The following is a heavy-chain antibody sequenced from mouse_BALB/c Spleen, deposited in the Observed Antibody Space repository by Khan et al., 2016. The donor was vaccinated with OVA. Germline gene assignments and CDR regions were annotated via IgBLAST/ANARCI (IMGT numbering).Heavy chain of an antibody. V-gene: IGHV1-7*01. CDR1: GYNFTTYW. CDR2: INPTSGYT. CDR3: TRDIIDD. Sequence: QVQLKQSGAELAKPGASVKMSCKASGYNFTTYWMHWVKQRHGQGMEWIGYINPTSGYTDYNDKFKDRATLSADKSSSTAYMQLNSLTSDDAAVYYCTRDIIDDWGQGTTRTVSS. J-gene: IGHJ2*01. D-gene: IGHD1-3*01.